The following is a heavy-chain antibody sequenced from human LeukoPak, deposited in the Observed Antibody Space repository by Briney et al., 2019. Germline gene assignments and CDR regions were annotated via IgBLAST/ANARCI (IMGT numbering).Heavy chain of an antibody. V-gene: IGHV3-66*01. D-gene: IGHD5-12*01. J-gene: IGHJ4*02. CDR1: GFTVSSNY. CDR2: IYSGGST. Sequence: GGSLRLSCAASGFTVSSNYMSWVRQAPGKGLEWVSVIYSGGSTYYADSVKGRFTISRDNSKNTLYLQMNSLRAEDTAVYYCARVSRRRGYSGYDYTEFDYWGQGTLVTVSS. CDR3: ARVSRRRGYSGYDYTEFDY.